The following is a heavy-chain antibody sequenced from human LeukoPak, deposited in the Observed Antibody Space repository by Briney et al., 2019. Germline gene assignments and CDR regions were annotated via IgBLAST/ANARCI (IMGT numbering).Heavy chain of an antibody. CDR3: ARQYYYDRRIDP. CDR2: TYYSGST. J-gene: IGHJ5*02. V-gene: IGHV4-30-4*01. CDR1: GGSISSGDYY. Sequence: SETLSLTCTVSGGSISSGDYYWSWIRQPPGKGLEWIGYTYYSGSTYYNPSLKNRVSISVDTSKNQFSLTLSSVTAADTAVYYCARQYYYDRRIDPWGQGTLVTVSS. D-gene: IGHD3-22*01.